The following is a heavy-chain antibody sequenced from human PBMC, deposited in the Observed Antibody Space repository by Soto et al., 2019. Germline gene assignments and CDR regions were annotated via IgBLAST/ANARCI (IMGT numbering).Heavy chain of an antibody. J-gene: IGHJ6*02. CDR3: ASLVGATNFYYYGMDV. V-gene: IGHV1-69*01. D-gene: IGHD1-26*01. CDR2: IIPIFGTA. Sequence: QVQLVQSGAEVKKPGSSVKVSCKASGGTCSSYAISWVRQAPGQGLEWMGGIIPIFGTANYAQKFQGRVTITADESTSTAYMELSSLRSEDTAVYYCASLVGATNFYYYGMDVWGQGTTVTVSS. CDR1: GGTCSSYA.